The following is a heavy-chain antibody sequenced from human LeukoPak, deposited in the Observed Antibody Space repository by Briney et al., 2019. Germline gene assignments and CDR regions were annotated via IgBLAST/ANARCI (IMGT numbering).Heavy chain of an antibody. Sequence: SQTLSLTCTVSRGSISSGGYYWSWIRQHPGKGLEWIGYIYYSGNTYYNPSLKSRVTISVDTSKNQFSLKLSSVTAADTAVYFCAREARVDRAFDIWGQGTMVTVSS. CDR3: AREARVDRAFDI. CDR2: IYYSGNT. CDR1: RGSISSGGYY. V-gene: IGHV4-31*03. J-gene: IGHJ3*02. D-gene: IGHD3-9*01.